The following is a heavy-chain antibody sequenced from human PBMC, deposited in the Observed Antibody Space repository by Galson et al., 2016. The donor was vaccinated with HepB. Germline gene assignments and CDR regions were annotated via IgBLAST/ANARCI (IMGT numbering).Heavy chain of an antibody. D-gene: IGHD5-12*01. CDR2: IYPGTSDT. CDR1: GYSFSTFW. V-gene: IGHV5-51*01. CDR3: ARRGGGYNGYGDY. Sequence: QSGAEVKKPGESLKISCKGSGYSFSTFWIGWARQMPGKGLEWMGIIYPGTSDTIYSPSSQAQVTMSVDKSTNTAYLQWSSLQAADTAIDDCARRGGGYNGYGDYGGQGTLVTASS. J-gene: IGHJ4*02.